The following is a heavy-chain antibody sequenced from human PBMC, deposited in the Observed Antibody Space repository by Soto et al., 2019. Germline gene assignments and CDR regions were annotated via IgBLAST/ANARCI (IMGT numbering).Heavy chain of an antibody. D-gene: IGHD3-22*01. CDR3: AGGGRGGYYDSSGYYSP. J-gene: IGHJ5*02. Sequence: SETLSLTCAVYGGSFSGYYWSWIRQPPGKGLEWIGEINHSGSTNYNPSLKSRVTISVDTSKNQFSLKLSSVTAADTAVYYCAGGGRGGYYDSSGYYSPWGQGTLVTVSS. V-gene: IGHV4-34*01. CDR1: GGSFSGYY. CDR2: INHSGST.